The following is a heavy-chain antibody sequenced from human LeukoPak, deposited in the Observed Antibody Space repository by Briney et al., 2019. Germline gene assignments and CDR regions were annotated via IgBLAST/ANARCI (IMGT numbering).Heavy chain of an antibody. V-gene: IGHV4-59*08. J-gene: IGHJ4*02. CDR2: IYYSGST. Sequence: SETLSLTCTVSGGSISSYYWSWIRQPPGKGLEWIGYIYYSGSTNYNPSLKSRVTISVDTSKNQFSLKVSSVTAADTAVYYCARGDDYGDPGRSDYWGQGTLVTVSS. CDR3: ARGDDYGDPGRSDY. D-gene: IGHD4-17*01. CDR1: GGSISSYY.